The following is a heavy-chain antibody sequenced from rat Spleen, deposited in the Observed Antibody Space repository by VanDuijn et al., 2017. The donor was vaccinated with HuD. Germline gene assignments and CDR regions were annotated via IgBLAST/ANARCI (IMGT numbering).Heavy chain of an antibody. J-gene: IGHJ2*01. CDR1: GFNFNDHW. D-gene: IGHD4-3*01. CDR2: INKDSSIR. CDR3: VREEVGVRD. Sequence: EVKLVESGGGLVQPGRSLKLSCAASGFNFNDHWMGWVRQAPGKGLEWIGEINKDSSIRKYIPSLKDKITISRDNVQNTLYLQMSKLGSEDTGIYYCVREEVGVRDWGQGVMVTVSS. V-gene: IGHV4-2*01.